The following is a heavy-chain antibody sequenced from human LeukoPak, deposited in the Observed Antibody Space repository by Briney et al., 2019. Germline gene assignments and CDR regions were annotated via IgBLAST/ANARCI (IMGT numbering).Heavy chain of an antibody. CDR1: GYTFTSYD. Sequence: ASVKVSCKASGYTFTSYDINWVRQATGQGLEWMGWMNPNSGSTGYAQKFQGRVTMTRNTSISTAYMELSSLRSEDTAVYYCAIIYGSGSYAQKYFDYWGQGTLVTVSS. D-gene: IGHD3-10*01. CDR3: AIIYGSGSYAQKYFDY. CDR2: MNPNSGST. V-gene: IGHV1-8*01. J-gene: IGHJ4*02.